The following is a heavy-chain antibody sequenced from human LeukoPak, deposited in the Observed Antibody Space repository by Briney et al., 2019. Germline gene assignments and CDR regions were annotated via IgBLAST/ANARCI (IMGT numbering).Heavy chain of an antibody. CDR2: ISSSSSTI. D-gene: IGHD4-11*01. CDR1: GFTFSSYS. V-gene: IGHV3-48*04. J-gene: IGHJ4*02. CDR3: ARDFSVITFDY. Sequence: PGGSLRLSCAASGFTFSSYSMNWVRQAPGKGLEWVSYISSSSSTIYYADSVKGRFTISRDNAKNSLYLQMNSLRAEDTAVYYCARDFSVITFDYWGQGALVTVSS.